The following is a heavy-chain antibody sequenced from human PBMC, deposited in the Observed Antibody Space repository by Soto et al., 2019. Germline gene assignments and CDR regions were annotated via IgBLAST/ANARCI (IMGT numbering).Heavy chain of an antibody. CDR1: GGSFSGYY. V-gene: IGHV4-34*01. CDR2: INHSGSP. Sequence: QVRLQQWGTGLLKSSKTLSLTCAVYGGSFSGYYWSWLRQPPGKGLEWIGEINHSGSPNYNPSLKSRVTISVDTSKNQFSLKMTSVTAADTAVYYCATANWSHHYFDPWGQGTLVTVSS. J-gene: IGHJ5*02. D-gene: IGHD1-1*01. CDR3: ATANWSHHYFDP.